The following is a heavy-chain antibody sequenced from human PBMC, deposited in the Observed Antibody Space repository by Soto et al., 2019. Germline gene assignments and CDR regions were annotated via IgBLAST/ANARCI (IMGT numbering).Heavy chain of an antibody. J-gene: IGHJ4*02. V-gene: IGHV1-18*01. D-gene: IGHD6-13*01. CDR3: ARDLRITPAGPRPYDY. CDR1: GYTFTSYG. Sequence: ASVKVSCKASGYTFTSYGISWVRQAPGQGLEWMGWTSAYNGNTNYAQKLQGRVTMTTDTSTSTAYMELRSLRSDDTAVFYCARDLRITPAGPRPYDYWGQGTLVTVSS. CDR2: TSAYNGNT.